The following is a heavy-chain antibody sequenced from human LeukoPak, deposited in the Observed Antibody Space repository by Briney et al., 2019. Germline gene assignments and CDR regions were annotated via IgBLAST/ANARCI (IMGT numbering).Heavy chain of an antibody. J-gene: IGHJ3*02. V-gene: IGHV3-30*03. Sequence: GGSLRLSCAASGFTFSSYGMHWVRQAPGKGLEWVAVISYDGSNKYYADSVKGRFTISRDNSKNTLYLQMNSLRAEDTAVYYCARGSDIVVVVAATPGAFDIWGQGTMVTVSS. CDR2: ISYDGSNK. D-gene: IGHD2-15*01. CDR1: GFTFSSYG. CDR3: ARGSDIVVVVAATPGAFDI.